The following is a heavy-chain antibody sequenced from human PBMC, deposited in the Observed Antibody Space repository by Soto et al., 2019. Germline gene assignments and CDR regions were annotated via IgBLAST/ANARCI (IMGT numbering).Heavy chain of an antibody. V-gene: IGHV1-2*04. J-gene: IGHJ6*02. CDR1: GYTFTGYY. CDR2: INPNSGGT. D-gene: IGHD3-10*01. CDR3: ARGHYYGSGSYRGEAGSPIYYGMDV. Sequence: GASVKVSCKASGYTFTGYYMHWVRQAPGQGLEWMGWINPNSGGTNYAQKFRGWVTMTRDTSISTAYMELSRLRSDDTAVYYCARGHYYGSGSYRGEAGSPIYYGMDVWGQGTSVTVSS.